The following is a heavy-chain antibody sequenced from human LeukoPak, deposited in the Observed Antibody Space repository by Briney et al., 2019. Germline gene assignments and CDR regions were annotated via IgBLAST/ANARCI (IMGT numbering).Heavy chain of an antibody. J-gene: IGHJ4*02. CDR3: AREERYSSALDGG. CDR2: ISYDGSNK. D-gene: IGHD6-19*01. CDR1: GFTFSSYA. Sequence: GGSLRLSCAASGFTFSSYAMHWVRQAPGKGLEWVAVISYDGSNKYYADSVKGRFTISRDNSKNTLYLQMNSLRAEDTAVYYCAREERYSSALDGGWGQGTLVTVSS. V-gene: IGHV3-30*04.